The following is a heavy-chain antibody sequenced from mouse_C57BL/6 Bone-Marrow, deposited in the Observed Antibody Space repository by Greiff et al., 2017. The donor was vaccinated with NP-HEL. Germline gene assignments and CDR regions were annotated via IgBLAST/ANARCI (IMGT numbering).Heavy chain of an antibody. V-gene: IGHV1-64*01. CDR1: GYTFTSYW. J-gene: IGHJ3*01. CDR2: IHPNSGST. D-gene: IGHD2-3*01. CDR3: ARKGWFFAY. Sequence: QVQLQQPGAELVKPGASVTLSCKASGYTFTSYWMHWVKQRPGQGLEWIGMIHPNSGSTNYNEKFKSKATLTVDKSSSTAYMQLSSLTSEGSAVYYCARKGWFFAYWGQGTLVTVSA.